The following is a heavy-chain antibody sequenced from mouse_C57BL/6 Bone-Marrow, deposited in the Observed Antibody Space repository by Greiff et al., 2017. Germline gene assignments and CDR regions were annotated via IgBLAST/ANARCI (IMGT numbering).Heavy chain of an antibody. J-gene: IGHJ3*01. CDR1: GYTFTSYW. CDR3: ARSGATRAWFAY. V-gene: IGHV1-50*01. Sequence: VQLQQSGAELVKPGASVKLSCKASGYTFTSYWMQWVKQRPGQGLEWIGEIDPSDSYTNYNQKFKGKATLTVDTSSSTAYMQLSSLTSEDSAVYYCARSGATRAWFAYWGQGTLVTVSA. D-gene: IGHD6-1*01. CDR2: IDPSDSYT.